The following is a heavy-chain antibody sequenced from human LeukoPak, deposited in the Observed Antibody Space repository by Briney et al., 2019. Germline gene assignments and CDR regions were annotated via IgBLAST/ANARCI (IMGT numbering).Heavy chain of an antibody. CDR3: ARDPTTVVTTPYYFDF. J-gene: IGHJ4*02. Sequence: AQTLSLTCAVHGGSFSGYHWNWIRQFARKGLGWIGEINDRGHTNYNPSLESRVTISVDTSKKQFSLKLSSVAAADTAVYYCARDPTTVVTTPYYFDFWGQGTLVTVSS. D-gene: IGHD4-23*01. CDR2: INDRGHT. CDR1: GGSFSGYH. V-gene: IGHV4-34*01.